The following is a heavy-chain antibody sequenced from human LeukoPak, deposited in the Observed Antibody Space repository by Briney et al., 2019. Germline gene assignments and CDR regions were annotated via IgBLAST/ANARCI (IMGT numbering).Heavy chain of an antibody. V-gene: IGHV3-23*01. CDR3: AREQGYFDY. CDR1: GFTFSRNA. J-gene: IGHJ4*02. CDR2: ISGSGGFT. Sequence: GGSLRLSCATSGFTFSRNAMNWVRQAPGKGLEWVSGISGSGGFTYYADSVKGRFTISRDNSKNILYLQVNSLRAEDTAVYYCAREQGYFDYWGQGTLVTVSS.